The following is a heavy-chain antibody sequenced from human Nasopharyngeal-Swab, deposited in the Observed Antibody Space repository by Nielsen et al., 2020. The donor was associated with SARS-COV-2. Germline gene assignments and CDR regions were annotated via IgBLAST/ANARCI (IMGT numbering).Heavy chain of an antibody. J-gene: IGHJ4*02. CDR1: GFTFGDYA. V-gene: IGHV3-49*04. D-gene: IGHD3-3*01. CDR3: TRNDFWSGYYFDY. CDR2: IRSKAYGGTT. Sequence: GGSLRLSCTASGFTFGDYAMSWVRQAPGKGPEWVGFIRSKAYGGTTEYAASVKSRFTISRDDSKSIAYLQMNSLKTEDTAVYYCTRNDFWSGYYFDYWGQGTLVTVSS.